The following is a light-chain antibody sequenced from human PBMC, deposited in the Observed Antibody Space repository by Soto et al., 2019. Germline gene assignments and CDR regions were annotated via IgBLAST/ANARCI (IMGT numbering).Light chain of an antibody. CDR3: QQTSAFPRT. V-gene: IGKV1-12*01. CDR2: GAS. J-gene: IGKJ2*01. Sequence: DIQMTQSPSSVSASVGDRLTITCRAIRDISNSLAWYQQTPGKAPKLLLRGASSLHRGVPSRFSGGGAGTEFTLTISSLQPEDFATYYCQQTSAFPRTFGQGTKVDVK. CDR1: RDISNS.